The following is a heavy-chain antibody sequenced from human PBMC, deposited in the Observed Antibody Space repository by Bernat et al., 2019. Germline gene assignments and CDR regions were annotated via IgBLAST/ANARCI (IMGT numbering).Heavy chain of an antibody. Sequence: QVQLVQSGAEVKKPGSSVKVSCKASGGTFSSYAISWVRQAPGQGLEWMGRIIPILGIANYAQKFQGRVTITADKSTSTAYMELSSLRSEDTAVYYCASHDEYCTNGVCYHYWGQGTTVTVSS. D-gene: IGHD2-8*01. CDR1: GGTFSSYA. V-gene: IGHV1-69*04. J-gene: IGHJ6*02. CDR2: IIPILGIA. CDR3: ASHDEYCTNGVCYHY.